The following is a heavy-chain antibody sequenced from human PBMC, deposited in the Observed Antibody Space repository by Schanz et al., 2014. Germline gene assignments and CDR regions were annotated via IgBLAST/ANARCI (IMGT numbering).Heavy chain of an antibody. Sequence: QVQLVQSGAEMKKPGASVKVSCKASGYTFTSHGISWVRQAPGQGLEWMGWITAYNGDTNYALKLQGRVTMTTDTSTSTAYMELRSLRSDDTAVYYGARGGYSSGWYDRDIAHFDYWGQGTLVTVSS. J-gene: IGHJ4*02. CDR2: ITAYNGDT. CDR3: ARGGYSSGWYDRDIAHFDY. D-gene: IGHD6-19*01. V-gene: IGHV1-18*01. CDR1: GYTFTSHG.